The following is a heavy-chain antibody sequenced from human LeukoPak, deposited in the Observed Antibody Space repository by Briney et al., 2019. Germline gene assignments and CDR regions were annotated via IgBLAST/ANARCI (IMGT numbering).Heavy chain of an antibody. CDR1: GGSISSGDYY. J-gene: IGHJ3*02. CDR2: IYYSGST. D-gene: IGHD6-13*01. Sequence: SQTLSLTCTVSGGSISSGDYYWSWIRQAPGKGLEWIGYIYYSGSTYYNPSLKSRVTISVDTSKNQFSLKLSSVTAADTAVYYCARDFIATTGAFDIWGQGTMVTVSS. CDR3: ARDFIATTGAFDI. V-gene: IGHV4-30-4*08.